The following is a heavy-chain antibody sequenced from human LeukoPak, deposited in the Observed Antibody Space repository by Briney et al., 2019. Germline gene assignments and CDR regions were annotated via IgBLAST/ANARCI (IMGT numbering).Heavy chain of an antibody. J-gene: IGHJ3*02. D-gene: IGHD2-2*01. CDR1: GFTFSSYA. CDR3: AKVRNIVVVPAAFDAFDI. V-gene: IGHV3-23*01. CDR2: ISGSGGST. Sequence: GGSLRLSCAASGFTFSSYAMSWVRQAPGKGLEWVSAISGSGGSTYYADSVKGRFTISRDNSKNTLYLQMNSLRAEDTAVYYCAKVRNIVVVPAAFDAFDIWGQGTMVTVSS.